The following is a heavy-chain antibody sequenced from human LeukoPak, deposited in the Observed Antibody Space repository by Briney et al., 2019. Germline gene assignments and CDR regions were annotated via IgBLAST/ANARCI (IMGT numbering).Heavy chain of an antibody. J-gene: IGHJ4*02. CDR3: ARGGSNYDILTGPLLPFDY. CDR1: GASISSHY. CDR2: IYYSGST. D-gene: IGHD3-9*01. Sequence: PSETLSLTCTVSGASISSHYWNWIRQPPGKGLEWIGYIYYSGSTNYNPFLKSRVTISVDTSKNQFSLKLSSVTAADTAVYYCARGGSNYDILTGPLLPFDYWGQGTLVTVSS. V-gene: IGHV4-59*11.